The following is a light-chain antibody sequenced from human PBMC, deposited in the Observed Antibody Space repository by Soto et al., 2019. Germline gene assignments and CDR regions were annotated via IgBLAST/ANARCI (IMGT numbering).Light chain of an antibody. Sequence: QSLLAHPASLSGSPGQSTIISCTGTSSDVGGYNYVSWYQQHPGKAPKFLIYEVDNRASGVSDRFSGSKSGNTASLTISGLQAEDEADYYCSSYTSSNTLVFGTGTKVTVL. CDR2: EVD. J-gene: IGLJ1*01. CDR1: SSDVGGYNY. CDR3: SSYTSSNTLV. V-gene: IGLV2-14*01.